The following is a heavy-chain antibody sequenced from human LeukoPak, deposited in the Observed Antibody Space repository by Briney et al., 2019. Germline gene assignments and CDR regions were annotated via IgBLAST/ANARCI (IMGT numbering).Heavy chain of an antibody. V-gene: IGHV4-30-2*01. D-gene: IGHD3-10*01. CDR3: ARVGHYFHGSGSYLGGFDY. J-gene: IGHJ4*02. CDR2: IYHSGST. CDR1: GDSISSGDYS. Sequence: SETLSLTCTVSGDSISSGDYSWNWIRQPPGNGLEWIGYIYHSGSTYYSPSLESRVTISVDRSKNQFSLKLSSVTAADTAVYYCARVGHYFHGSGSYLGGFDYWGQGILVTVSS.